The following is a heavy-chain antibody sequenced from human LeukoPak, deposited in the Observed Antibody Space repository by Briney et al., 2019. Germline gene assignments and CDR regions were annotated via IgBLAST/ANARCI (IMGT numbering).Heavy chain of an antibody. CDR2: IYYSGGA. Sequence: SETLSLTCAVSGGSFSGFYWSWIRQPPGKGLEWIGSIYYSGGADYNPSLQSRVTISVDTSKNEFSLKVRSVTAADTAVYFCARTHCEGDCFSAIRYWGQGTPVTVSS. J-gene: IGHJ4*02. CDR3: ARTHCEGDCFSAIRY. V-gene: IGHV4-59*12. CDR1: GGSFSGFY. D-gene: IGHD2-21*02.